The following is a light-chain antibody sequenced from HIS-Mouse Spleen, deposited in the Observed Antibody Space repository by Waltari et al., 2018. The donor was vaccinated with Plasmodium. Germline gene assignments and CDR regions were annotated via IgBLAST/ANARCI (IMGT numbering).Light chain of an antibody. CDR3: QQYGSSPLT. J-gene: IGKJ4*01. CDR2: GAS. Sequence: EIVLTQSPGTLYLSPGERATLSCRASQSVSISYLAWYQQKPGQAPRLLIYGASSRATGIPDRFSGSGSGTDFTLTISRLEPEDFAVYYCQQYGSSPLTFGGGTKVEIK. CDR1: QSVSISY. V-gene: IGKV3-20*01.